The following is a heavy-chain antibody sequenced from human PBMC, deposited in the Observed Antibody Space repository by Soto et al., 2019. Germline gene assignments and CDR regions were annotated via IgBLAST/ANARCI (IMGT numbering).Heavy chain of an antibody. Sequence: GGSLRLSCAASSGFTFNNAWMTWVRQAPGKGLEWVGRIKNKPDGGTTDYAAPVKGRFTISRDDSKNTLYLQMNSLKTEDTAVYYCTTRFLQYYDRDVWGQGTTVTVSS. CDR3: TTRFLQYYDRDV. V-gene: IGHV3-15*07. CDR2: IKNKPDGGTT. J-gene: IGHJ6*02. D-gene: IGHD3-10*01. CDR1: GFTFNNAW.